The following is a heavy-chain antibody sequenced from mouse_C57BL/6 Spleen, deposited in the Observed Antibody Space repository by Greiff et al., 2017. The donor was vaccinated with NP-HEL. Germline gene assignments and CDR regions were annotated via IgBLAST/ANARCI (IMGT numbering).Heavy chain of an antibody. CDR1: GYTFTSYT. Sequence: QVQLQQSGAELARPGASVKMSCKASGYTFTSYTMHWVKQRPGQGLEWIGYINPSSGYTKYNQKFKDKATLTADTSSSTAYMQLSSLTSEDSAVYYCARRFDYLITTVVATDWYFDVWGTGTTVTVSS. J-gene: IGHJ1*03. CDR2: INPSSGYT. V-gene: IGHV1-4*01. D-gene: IGHD1-1*01. CDR3: ARRFDYLITTVVATDWYFDV.